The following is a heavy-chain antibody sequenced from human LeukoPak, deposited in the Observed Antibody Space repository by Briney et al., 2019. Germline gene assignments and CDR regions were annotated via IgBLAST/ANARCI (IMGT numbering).Heavy chain of an antibody. D-gene: IGHD3-9*01. CDR2: ISDSTGRT. V-gene: IGHV3-23*01. CDR1: GFKFSSSA. Sequence: PGGSLRLSCAAYGFKFSSSAMGWVRQAPGRGLEWGSTISDSTGRTYYADSVKGRFNISRDNSKNTLYLQMNSLRVEDTAVYYCALGLVTDYWGQGTLVTVSS. CDR3: ALGLVTDY. J-gene: IGHJ4*02.